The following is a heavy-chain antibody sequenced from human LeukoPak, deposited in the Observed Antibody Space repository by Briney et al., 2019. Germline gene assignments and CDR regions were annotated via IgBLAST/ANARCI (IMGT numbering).Heavy chain of an antibody. D-gene: IGHD3-10*01. CDR2: IKADGSQK. CDR1: GFTFSNSW. Sequence: PGGSLRLPCAASGFTFSNSWMSWVRQAPERGLEWVANIKADGSQKDYVDSMKGRFTVSRDNAKNSVDLEMKSLRVEDTAIYYCARFTRSASYEVYWGQGTLVTVSS. CDR3: ARFTRSASYEVY. V-gene: IGHV3-7*01. J-gene: IGHJ4*02.